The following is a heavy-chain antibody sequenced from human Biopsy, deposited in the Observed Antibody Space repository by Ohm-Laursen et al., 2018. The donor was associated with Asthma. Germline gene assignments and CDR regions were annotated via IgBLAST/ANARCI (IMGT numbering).Heavy chain of an antibody. J-gene: IGHJ4*02. D-gene: IGHD5-18*01. Sequence: SQTLSLICTVSGASITTSPSYWSWLRLLPGKGLEWIGRIYYSGETFFNPSLKNPLFMSLDSSKNQFSLKMTSVTVADTAVYFCARNLPGYTYGPFEDWGQGTLVTVSS. CDR1: GASITTSPSY. V-gene: IGHV4-31*01. CDR3: ARNLPGYTYGPFED. CDR2: IYYSGET.